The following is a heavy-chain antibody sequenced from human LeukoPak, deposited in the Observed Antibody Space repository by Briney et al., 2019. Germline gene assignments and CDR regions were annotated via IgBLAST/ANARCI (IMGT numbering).Heavy chain of an antibody. CDR1: GYTFTSYS. V-gene: IGHV1-18*04. CDR3: ARGPGIAVAGVFDY. J-gene: IGHJ4*02. D-gene: IGHD6-19*01. CDR2: ISGYNGHT. Sequence: GASVKVSCKASGYTFTSYSINWVRQAPGQGLEWMGWISGYNGHTNYVQKMQGRVTMTTDTSTNTAYMELRSLRSDDTAVYYCARGPGIAVAGVFDYWGQGSLVTVSS.